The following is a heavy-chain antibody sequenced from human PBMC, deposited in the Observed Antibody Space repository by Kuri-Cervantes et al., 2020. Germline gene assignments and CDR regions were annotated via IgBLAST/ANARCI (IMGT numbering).Heavy chain of an antibody. CDR1: GFTFSSYG. D-gene: IGHD6-13*01. CDR3: AKVGSSSWHTYYFDY. Sequence: LSLTCAASGFTFSSYGMHWVRQAPGKGLEWVAVISYDGSNKYYADSVKGRFTISRDNSKNTLYLQMNSLRAEDTAVYYCAKVGSSSWHTYYFDYLGQGTLVTVSS. J-gene: IGHJ4*02. CDR2: ISYDGSNK. V-gene: IGHV3-30*18.